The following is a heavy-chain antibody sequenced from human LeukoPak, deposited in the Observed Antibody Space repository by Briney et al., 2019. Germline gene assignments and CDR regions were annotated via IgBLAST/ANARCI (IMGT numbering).Heavy chain of an antibody. CDR3: ARDGQSKNYYYYYYKDV. CDR2: IYTSGST. J-gene: IGHJ6*03. V-gene: IGHV4-4*07. Sequence: SETLSLTCTVSGGSISSYYWSWIRQPAGKGLEWIGRIYTSGSTNYNPSLKSRVTMSVDTSKNQFSLKLSSVTAADTAVYYCARDGQSKNYYYYYYKDVWGKGTTVTVSS. CDR1: GGSISSYY.